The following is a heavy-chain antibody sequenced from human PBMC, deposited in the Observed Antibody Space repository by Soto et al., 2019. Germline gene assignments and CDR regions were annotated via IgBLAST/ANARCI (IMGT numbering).Heavy chain of an antibody. CDR3: ARDQKVPAAIYQSGYYGMDV. Sequence: GGSLRLSCAVSGFTFSDYYMSWIRQAPGKGLEWVSYISSSSSYTNYADSVKGRFTISRDNAKNSLYLQMNGLRAEDTAVYYCARDQKVPAAIYQSGYYGMDVWGQGTTVTVSS. D-gene: IGHD2-2*01. J-gene: IGHJ6*02. V-gene: IGHV3-11*06. CDR2: ISSSSSYT. CDR1: GFTFSDYY.